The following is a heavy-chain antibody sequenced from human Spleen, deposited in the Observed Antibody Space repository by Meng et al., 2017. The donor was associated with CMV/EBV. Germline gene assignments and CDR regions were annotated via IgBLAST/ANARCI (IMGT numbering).Heavy chain of an antibody. J-gene: IGHJ4*02. V-gene: IGHV4-39*07. D-gene: IGHD5-24*01. CDR2: IHYSGST. CDR1: GGSISYYKYY. Sequence: SETLSLTCSVSGGSISYYKYYWAWIRQPPGKGLEWIGSIHYSGSTYYNPSLKSRVTISVDTSKNQFSLKLNSVTAADTAVYYCARHVDDYKDRAVDYWGQGTLVTVSS. CDR3: ARHVDDYKDRAVDY.